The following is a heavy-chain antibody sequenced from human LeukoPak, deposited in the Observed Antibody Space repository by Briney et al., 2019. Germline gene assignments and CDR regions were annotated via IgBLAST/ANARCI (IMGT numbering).Heavy chain of an antibody. Sequence: GGSLRLSCAASGFNFTNYAMNWVRQAPGRGLEWVSLISSSGGSTYYARSVKGRFTISRDNSKSTLYLQMNSLRAEDTAIYYCAKNGPTAIPSWFDPWGQGTLVTVSS. J-gene: IGHJ5*02. CDR1: GFNFTNYA. CDR3: AKNGPTAIPSWFDP. V-gene: IGHV3-23*01. D-gene: IGHD2-21*02. CDR2: ISSSGGST.